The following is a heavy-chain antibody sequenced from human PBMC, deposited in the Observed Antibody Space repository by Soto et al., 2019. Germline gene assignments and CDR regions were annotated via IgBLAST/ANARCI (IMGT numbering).Heavy chain of an antibody. V-gene: IGHV3-30*18. CDR3: AKDGPPYYDILTASNRVNWFDP. D-gene: IGHD3-9*01. J-gene: IGHJ5*02. CDR2: ISYDGSNK. Sequence: GGSLRLSCAASGFTFSSYGMHWVRHAPGKGLEWVAVISYDGSNKYYADSVKGRFTISRDNSKNTLYLQMNSLRAEDTAVYYCAKDGPPYYDILTASNRVNWFDPWGQGTLVTVSS. CDR1: GFTFSSYG.